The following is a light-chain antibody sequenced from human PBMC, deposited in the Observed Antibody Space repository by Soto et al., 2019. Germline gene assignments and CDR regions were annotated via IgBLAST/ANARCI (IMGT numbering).Light chain of an antibody. CDR3: QQYGSSLWT. V-gene: IGKV3-20*01. CDR1: QSISDT. J-gene: IGKJ1*01. Sequence: EMVMTQSPATLSVSPGERATVSCRASQSISDTLAWYQQKPGQAPRLLIYGASKRATGFPARFSGSGSGTDFTLTISRLEPEDFAVYYCQQYGSSLWTFGQGTKVDI. CDR2: GAS.